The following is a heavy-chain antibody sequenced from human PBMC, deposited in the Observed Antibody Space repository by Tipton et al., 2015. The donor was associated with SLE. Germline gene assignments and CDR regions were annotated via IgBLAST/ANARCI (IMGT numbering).Heavy chain of an antibody. CDR3: ARAPGLERSYYYYYMDV. CDR1: GGPISRNY. Sequence: TLSLTCNVSGGPISRNYWSWIRQPPGKGLEWMGYVYDSWTTNYNPSLEGRVTMSVDTSRNQFSLKLSSVTAADTAVYYCARAPGLERSYYYYYMDVWGKGTTVTVSS. V-gene: IGHV4-59*12. CDR2: VYDSWTT. J-gene: IGHJ6*03. D-gene: IGHD1-1*01.